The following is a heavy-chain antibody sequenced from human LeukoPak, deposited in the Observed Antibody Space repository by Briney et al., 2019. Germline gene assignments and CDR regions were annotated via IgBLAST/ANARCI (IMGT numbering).Heavy chain of an antibody. D-gene: IGHD5-18*01. Sequence: ASVKVSCKASGYTFTSYGISWVRQAPGQGLEWMGWISAYNGNTNYAQKLQGRVTMTTDTSTSTAYMELRSLRSDDTAVYYCARGGSGYSYGPKEFDYWGQGTLVTVSS. CDR1: GYTFTSYG. CDR2: ISAYNGNT. CDR3: ARGGSGYSYGPKEFDY. V-gene: IGHV1-18*01. J-gene: IGHJ4*02.